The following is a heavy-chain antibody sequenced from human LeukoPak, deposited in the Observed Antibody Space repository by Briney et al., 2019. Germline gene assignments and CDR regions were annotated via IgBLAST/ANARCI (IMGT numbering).Heavy chain of an antibody. J-gene: IGHJ1*01. CDR1: GGSISSSNW. Sequence: SGTLSLTCAVSGGSISSSNWWSWVRQPPGKGLEWIGEIYHSGSTNYNPSLKSRVTISVDKSKNQFSLKLSSVTAADTAVYYCARARCSSTSCYTDFQHWGQGTLVTVSS. CDR2: IYHSGST. CDR3: ARARCSSTSCYTDFQH. D-gene: IGHD2-2*02. V-gene: IGHV4-4*02.